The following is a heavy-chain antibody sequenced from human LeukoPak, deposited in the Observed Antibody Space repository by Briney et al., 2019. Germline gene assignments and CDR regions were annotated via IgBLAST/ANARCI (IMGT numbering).Heavy chain of an antibody. CDR1: GYTFTSYG. V-gene: IGHV1-18*01. Sequence: ASVKVSCKASGYTFTSYGISWVRQAPGQGLEWMGWISAYNGNTNYAQKLQGRGTMTTDTSTSTAYMELRSLRSDDTAVYYCARDGVADPSERYFDYWGQGTLVTVSS. J-gene: IGHJ4*02. D-gene: IGHD3-3*01. CDR2: ISAYNGNT. CDR3: ARDGVADPSERYFDY.